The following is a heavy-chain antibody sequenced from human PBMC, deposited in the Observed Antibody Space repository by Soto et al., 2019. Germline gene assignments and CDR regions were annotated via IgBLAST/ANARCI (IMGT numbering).Heavy chain of an antibody. J-gene: IGHJ4*02. V-gene: IGHV3-49*03. Sequence: VQLVESGGGLAQPGRSLRLSCTSSGFTFDHYAMTWFRQAPGKGLEWVGFITSKAYGGTTEYAASVKGRFTISRDDSKSIAYLQMDSLKTEDTAVYYCTRVPPNNYGWGTYPFDYWGQGALVTVSS. D-gene: IGHD3-10*01. CDR3: TRVPPNNYGWGTYPFDY. CDR2: ITSKAYGGTT. CDR1: GFTFDHYA.